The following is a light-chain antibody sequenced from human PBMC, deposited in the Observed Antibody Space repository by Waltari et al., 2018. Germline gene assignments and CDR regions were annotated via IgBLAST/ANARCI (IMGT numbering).Light chain of an antibody. CDR3: SMYMGSGVWV. CDR2: KGI. J-gene: IGLJ3*02. CDR1: SGSVASTSD. Sequence: QTVVTQEPSLSVSPGGTVTLTCALSSGSVASTSDPTWYQQTPGQPPRTLVYKGISRSSGVPDRFSGSILGNTAALTITGAQADDESDYYCSMYMGSGVWVFGGGTKLTGL. V-gene: IGLV8-61*01.